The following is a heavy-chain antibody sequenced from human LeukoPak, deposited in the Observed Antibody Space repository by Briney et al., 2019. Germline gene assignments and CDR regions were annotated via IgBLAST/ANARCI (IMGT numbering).Heavy chain of an antibody. CDR1: GGSINNHY. CDR2: IHYTETT. Sequence: SETLSLTCIVSGGSINNHYWTWIRQTPGKGLEWIGDIHYTETTKYNPSLKSRVTISIDTSKNQFSLRLTSVTAADTAVYYCARGPPPDFDYWGQGTLVTVSS. J-gene: IGHJ4*02. V-gene: IGHV4-59*11. CDR3: ARGPPPDFDY.